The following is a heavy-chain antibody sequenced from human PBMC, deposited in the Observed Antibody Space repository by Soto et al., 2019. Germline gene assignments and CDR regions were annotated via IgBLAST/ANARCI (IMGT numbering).Heavy chain of an antibody. Sequence: EGQLVESGGGLVQPGGSERLSCAASGLIFGDYHMDWVRQAPGKGLEWVGRIRRKANSYTTQYAASVKGRFTISRDDSKNSLYLQMNSLKSEDTAVYYCAMLGGWSGGSSGMDVWGQGTPVTVSS. V-gene: IGHV3-72*01. CDR2: IRRKANSYTT. D-gene: IGHD6-19*01. J-gene: IGHJ6*02. CDR1: GLIFGDYH. CDR3: AMLGGWSGGSSGMDV.